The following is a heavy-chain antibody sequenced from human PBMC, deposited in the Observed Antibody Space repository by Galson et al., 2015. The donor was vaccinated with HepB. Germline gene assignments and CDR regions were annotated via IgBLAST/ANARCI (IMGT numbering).Heavy chain of an antibody. CDR1: GFSFSSYS. Sequence: SLRLSCAASGFSFSSYSMNWVRQAPGKGLEWISYISSSSSTIYYADSAKGRFTISRDKAKNSLYLQMNSLRDEDTAVYYCARDPRGYSYGYGYFDYWGQGSLVT. CDR2: ISSSSSTI. J-gene: IGHJ4*02. D-gene: IGHD5-18*01. CDR3: ARDPRGYSYGYGYFDY. V-gene: IGHV3-48*02.